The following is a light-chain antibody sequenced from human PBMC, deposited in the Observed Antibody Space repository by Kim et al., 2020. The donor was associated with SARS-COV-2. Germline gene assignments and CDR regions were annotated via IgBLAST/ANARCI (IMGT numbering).Light chain of an antibody. CDR2: QDS. CDR3: QAWDRSTEV. V-gene: IGLV3-1*01. CDR1: KLGDKY. J-gene: IGLJ7*01. Sequence: PEETASINCSGDKLGDKYACRYQQKTRLSPVLVIYQDSKRPSGIPERFSGCNSGNTATLTISGTQAMDEANYYSQAWDRSTEVLGGGTQLRVL.